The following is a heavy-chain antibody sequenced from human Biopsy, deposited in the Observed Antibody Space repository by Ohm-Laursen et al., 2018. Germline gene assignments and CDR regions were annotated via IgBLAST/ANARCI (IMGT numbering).Heavy chain of an antibody. CDR3: ARGDYFDSNGYFWFDP. Sequence: TLSFTWTVSGGSISSGGSYWSWIRQRPGKGLEWIGYIFNSANTYYNPSLKNLITISGDTSKNQFSLKLNSVTAADTAVYYCARGDYFDSNGYFWFDPWGQGTLVTVSS. CDR1: GGSISSGGSY. CDR2: IFNSANT. J-gene: IGHJ5*02. V-gene: IGHV4-31*01. D-gene: IGHD3-22*01.